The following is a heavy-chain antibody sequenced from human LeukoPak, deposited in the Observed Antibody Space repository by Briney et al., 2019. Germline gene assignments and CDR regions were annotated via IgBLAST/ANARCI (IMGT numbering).Heavy chain of an antibody. V-gene: IGHV3-23*01. CDR1: QFNFNSYG. CDR3: AKDPNGDYIGTFDI. D-gene: IGHD4-17*01. CDR2: ISGSGSDT. J-gene: IGHJ3*02. Sequence: GGSLRLSCATSQFNFNSYGMTWVRQAPGKGLEWVSSISGSGSDTQYADSVQGRFTISRDNSKNTLYLQMNSLRAEDTAVYYCAKDPNGDYIGTFDIWGQGTMVTDSS.